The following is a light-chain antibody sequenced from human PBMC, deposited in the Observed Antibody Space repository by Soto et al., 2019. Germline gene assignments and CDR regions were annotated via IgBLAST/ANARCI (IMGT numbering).Light chain of an antibody. V-gene: IGKV3-15*01. CDR3: QQYNNWPRT. J-gene: IGKJ1*01. CDR2: GPS. Sequence: EIVMTQSPATLSVSPGERATLSCRASQSVSYNLAWYQHKPGQAPRLLIYGPSTRATGIPARFSGTGSGTEFTLTISSLHPEDIALYYCQQYNNWPRTFGQGTKVDIK. CDR1: QSVSYN.